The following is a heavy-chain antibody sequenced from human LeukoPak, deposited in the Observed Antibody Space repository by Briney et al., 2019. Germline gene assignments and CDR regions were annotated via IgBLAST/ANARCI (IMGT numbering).Heavy chain of an antibody. CDR3: ARLAAAVRRRFDY. J-gene: IGHJ4*02. CDR1: GGSFSGYY. CDR2: INHSGST. V-gene: IGHV4-34*01. Sequence: SEALSLTCAVYGGSFSGYYWSWIRQPPGKVLEWIGEINHSGSTNYNPSLKSRVTISVDTSKNQFSLKLSSVTAADTAVYYCARLAAAVRRRFDYWGQGTLVTVSS. D-gene: IGHD6-13*01.